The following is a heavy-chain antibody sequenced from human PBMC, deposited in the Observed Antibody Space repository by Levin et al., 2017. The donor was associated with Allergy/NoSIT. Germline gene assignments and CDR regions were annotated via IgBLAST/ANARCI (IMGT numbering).Heavy chain of an antibody. CDR2: ISGSRETI. CDR1: GFTFSTYG. D-gene: IGHD5/OR15-5a*01. Sequence: QAGGSLRLSCAASGFTFSTYGMNWVRQASGKGLEWLSYISGSRETIHYADSVKGRFTISRDNAKNSLYLQMSSLRAEDTAICYWARGGLSLDNWFDPWGQGTLVIVSS. CDR3: ARGGLSLDNWFDP. J-gene: IGHJ5*02. V-gene: IGHV3-48*01.